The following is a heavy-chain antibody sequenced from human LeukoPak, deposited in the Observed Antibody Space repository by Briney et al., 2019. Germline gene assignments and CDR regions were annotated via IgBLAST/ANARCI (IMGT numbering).Heavy chain of an antibody. CDR2: ISSSGSTI. Sequence: KPGGSLRLSSAASGFTFSDYYMSWIRQAPGKGLEWVSYISSSGSTIYYADSVKGRFTISRDNAKNSLYLQMNSLRAEDTAVYYCATWGLGYCSSTSCYSFDYWGQGTLVTVSS. CDR3: ATWGLGYCSSTSCYSFDY. J-gene: IGHJ4*02. D-gene: IGHD2-2*01. V-gene: IGHV3-11*04. CDR1: GFTFSDYY.